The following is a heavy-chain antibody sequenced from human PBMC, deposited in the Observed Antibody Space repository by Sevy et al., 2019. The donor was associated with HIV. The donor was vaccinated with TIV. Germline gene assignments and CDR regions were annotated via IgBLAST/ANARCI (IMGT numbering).Heavy chain of an antibody. D-gene: IGHD3-22*01. V-gene: IGHV3-30-3*01. CDR2: ISYDGSNK. Sequence: GGSLRLSCAASGFTFSSYAMHWVRQAPGKGLEWVAVISYDGSNKYYADSVKGRFTISRDNSKNTLYLQMNSLRAEDTAVYYCARVNSGIVVVISPHYYFDYWGQGTLVTVSS. J-gene: IGHJ4*02. CDR3: ARVNSGIVVVISPHYYFDY. CDR1: GFTFSSYA.